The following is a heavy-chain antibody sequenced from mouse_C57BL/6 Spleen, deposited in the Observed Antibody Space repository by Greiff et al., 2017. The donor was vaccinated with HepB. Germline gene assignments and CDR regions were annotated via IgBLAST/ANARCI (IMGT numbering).Heavy chain of an antibody. CDR3: ARKRGWDGAMDY. Sequence: VQLQQSGPELVKPGASVKISCKASGYSFTGYYMNWVKQSPEKSLEWIGEINPSTGGTTYNQKFKAKATLTVDKSSSTAYMQLKSLTSEDSAVYYCARKRGWDGAMDYWGQGTSVTVSS. CDR2: INPSTGGT. CDR1: GYSFTGYY. J-gene: IGHJ4*01. V-gene: IGHV1-42*01. D-gene: IGHD4-1*01.